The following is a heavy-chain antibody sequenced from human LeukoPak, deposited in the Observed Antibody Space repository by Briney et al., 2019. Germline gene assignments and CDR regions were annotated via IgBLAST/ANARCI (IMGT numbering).Heavy chain of an antibody. D-gene: IGHD1-26*01. J-gene: IGHJ4*02. Sequence: GGSLRLSCAASGFTFSSYGMHWVRQAPGKGLEWVAFIRFDGSNKDYADSVKGRFTISRDNSKNTLYLQMNSLRAEDTAVYYCAKDRVVGATISGENDYWGQGTLVTVFS. CDR3: AKDRVVGATISGENDY. CDR2: IRFDGSNK. V-gene: IGHV3-30*02. CDR1: GFTFSSYG.